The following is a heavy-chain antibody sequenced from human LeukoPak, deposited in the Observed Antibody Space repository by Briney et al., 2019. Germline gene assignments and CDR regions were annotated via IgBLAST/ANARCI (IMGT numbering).Heavy chain of an antibody. V-gene: IGHV1-69*13. J-gene: IGHJ5*02. CDR2: IIPIFGTA. D-gene: IGHD2-2*01. CDR1: GGTYSSYA. CDR3: ARDNAPGYCSSTSCYFSRDWFDP. Sequence: SVKVSCKASGGTYSSYAISWVRQAPGQGLEWMGGIIPIFGTANYAQKFQGRVTITADESTSTAYMELSSLRSEDTAVYYCARDNAPGYCSSTSCYFSRDWFDPWGQGTLVTVSS.